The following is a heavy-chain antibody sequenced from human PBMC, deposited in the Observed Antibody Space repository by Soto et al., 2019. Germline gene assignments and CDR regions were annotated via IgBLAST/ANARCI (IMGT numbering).Heavy chain of an antibody. CDR3: ARRGPGTYFDY. V-gene: IGHV3-23*01. Sequence: EVQLLESGGGLVQPGGSLRLSCAASGFTFSSYAMNWVRQAPGKGLEWVSVVSGSGGSTYYADSVQGRFTISRDNSTNTLYLQMHSLRAEDTAIYYCARRGPGTYFDYWGQGTLVTVSS. D-gene: IGHD6-13*01. J-gene: IGHJ4*02. CDR1: GFTFSSYA. CDR2: VSGSGGST.